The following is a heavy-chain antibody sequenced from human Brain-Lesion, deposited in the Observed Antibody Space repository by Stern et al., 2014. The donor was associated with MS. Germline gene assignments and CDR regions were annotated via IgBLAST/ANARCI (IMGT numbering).Heavy chain of an antibody. CDR1: GGSINTNNYY. D-gene: IGHD4-17*01. V-gene: IGHV4-39*01. Sequence: QVQLQESGPGLVKPSETLSLTCTVSGGSINTNNYYWGWIRQPPGKGLEWIGNIYSSGSTFYSPSLKGRVPLSVAPPKNQFPLNLSSVPAADTAVYYCARTGDDFGDYSLSYWGQGTLVTVSS. CDR3: ARTGDDFGDYSLSY. J-gene: IGHJ4*02. CDR2: IYSSGST.